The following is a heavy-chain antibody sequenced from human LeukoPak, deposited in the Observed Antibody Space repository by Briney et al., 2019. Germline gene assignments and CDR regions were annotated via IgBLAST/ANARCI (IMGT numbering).Heavy chain of an antibody. CDR3: ARDRKNYDILTGYYRGGNNWFDP. D-gene: IGHD3-9*01. Sequence: ASGTLSLTCAVSGGSISSSNWWSWVRQPPGKGLEWIGSIYYSGSTYYNPSLKSRVTISVDTSKNQFSLNLSSVTAADTAVYYCARDRKNYDILTGYYRGGNNWFDPWGQGTLVTVSS. V-gene: IGHV4-4*02. CDR2: IYYSGST. CDR1: GGSISSSNW. J-gene: IGHJ5*02.